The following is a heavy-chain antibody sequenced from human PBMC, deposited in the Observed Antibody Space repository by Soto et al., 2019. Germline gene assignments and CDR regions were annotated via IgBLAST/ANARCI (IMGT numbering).Heavy chain of an antibody. J-gene: IGHJ4*02. CDR2: INQSGRT. CDR1: GGSFNTYY. CDR3: RLIVIMPHDSRSPFDY. D-gene: IGHD2-8*01. Sequence: SETLSLTCAVFGGSFNTYYWSWIRQPPGKGLEWIGEINQSGRTSYNPPLDSRVTISVDTSRNQVSLKLTSVTAADTAVYYRRLIVIMPHDSRSPFDYWSQGTLVTVSS. V-gene: IGHV4-34*01.